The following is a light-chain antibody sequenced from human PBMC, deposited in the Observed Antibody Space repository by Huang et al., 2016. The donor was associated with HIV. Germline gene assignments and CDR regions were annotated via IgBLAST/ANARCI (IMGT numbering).Light chain of an antibody. V-gene: IGKV1-5*01. CDR1: QSISPY. CDR2: DVS. J-gene: IGKJ1*01. CDR3: QHYSSFPWT. Sequence: DIQMTQSPSTLSASVGDRVTITCRASQSISPYFAWYQRKPGKAPERLIYDVSTLESGVPSTFSGSGSGTEFTLTITSLQPDNFATYYCQHYSSFPWTFGQGTRVEL.